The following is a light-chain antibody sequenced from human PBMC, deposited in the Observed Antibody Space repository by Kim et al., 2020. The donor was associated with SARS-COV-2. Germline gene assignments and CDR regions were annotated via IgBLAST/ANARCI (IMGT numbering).Light chain of an antibody. Sequence: SYELTQPSSVSVSPGQTARITCSGDVLAKRYARWFQQKPGQAPLLVIYKDSKRPSGIPERFSGSSSGTTVTLTISGAQVEGEADYYCYSAADNNWLFGRGTQLTVL. V-gene: IGLV3-27*01. CDR3: YSAADNNWL. CDR2: KDS. J-gene: IGLJ3*02. CDR1: VLAKRY.